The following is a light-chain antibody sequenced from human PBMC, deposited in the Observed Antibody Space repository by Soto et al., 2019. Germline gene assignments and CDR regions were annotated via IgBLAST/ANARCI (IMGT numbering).Light chain of an antibody. CDR2: DAS. V-gene: IGKV1-5*01. Sequence: DIQMTQSPSTLSASVGDRVTITCRASQSISSWLAWYQQKPGKAPKLLIYDASSLESGVPSRFSASGSGTEITLTISSLQPDDFATYYCQQYNSYKYTFGQGTKLEIK. CDR3: QQYNSYKYT. CDR1: QSISSW. J-gene: IGKJ2*01.